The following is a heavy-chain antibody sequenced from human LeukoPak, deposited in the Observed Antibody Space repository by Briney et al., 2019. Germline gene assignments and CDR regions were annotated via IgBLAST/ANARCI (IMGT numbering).Heavy chain of an antibody. D-gene: IGHD6-13*01. CDR2: IYYSGST. Sequence: PSQTLSLTCTVSGGSISSYYWSWIRQPPGKGLEWIGYIYYSGSTNYNPSLKSRVTISVDTSKNQFSLKLSSVTAADTAVYYCAREGGQQLPYYMDVWGKGTTVTVSS. V-gene: IGHV4-59*01. J-gene: IGHJ6*03. CDR3: AREGGQQLPYYMDV. CDR1: GGSISSYY.